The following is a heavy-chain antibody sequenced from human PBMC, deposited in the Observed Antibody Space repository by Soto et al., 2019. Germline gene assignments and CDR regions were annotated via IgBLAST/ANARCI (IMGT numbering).Heavy chain of an antibody. V-gene: IGHV4-4*07. J-gene: IGHJ3*02. CDR3: ARDEGGWYYDSSGYQGIAFDI. D-gene: IGHD3-22*01. Sequence: QVQLQESGPGLVKPSETLSLTCTVSGGSISSYYWSWIRQPAGKGLEWIGRIYTSGSTNYNPSLKSRVTMSVDTSKNQFSLKLSSVTAADTTVYYCARDEGGWYYDSSGYQGIAFDIWGQGTMVTVSS. CDR2: IYTSGST. CDR1: GGSISSYY.